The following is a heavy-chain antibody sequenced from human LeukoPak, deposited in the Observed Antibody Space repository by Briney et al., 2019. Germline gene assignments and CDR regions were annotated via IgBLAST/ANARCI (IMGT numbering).Heavy chain of an antibody. J-gene: IGHJ6*02. CDR1: GYTLTELS. CDR3: ATSIVGAHYYYYGMDV. V-gene: IGHV1-24*01. D-gene: IGHD1-26*01. CDR2: FDPEDGET. Sequence: ASVKVSCKVSGYTLTELSMHWVRQAPGKGLEWMGGFDPEDGETIYAQKFQGRVTMTEDTSTDTAYMELSSLRSEDTAVYYCATSIVGAHYYYYGMDVWGQGTTVTVSS.